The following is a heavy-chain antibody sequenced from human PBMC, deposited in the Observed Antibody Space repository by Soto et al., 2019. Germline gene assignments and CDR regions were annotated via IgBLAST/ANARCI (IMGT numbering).Heavy chain of an antibody. CDR2: IYYSGIT. V-gene: IGHV4-39*01. J-gene: IGHJ4*02. Sequence: SETLSLTCTVSGGSISSSSYYWGRIRQPPGKGLEWIGSIYYSGITYYNPSLKSRVTISVYTSKNQFSLKLSSVTAADTAVYYCASHVGPRRKAATGHHFDYWGQGTLVTVSS. CDR3: ASHVGPRRKAATGHHFDY. D-gene: IGHD2-15*01. CDR1: GGSISSSSYY.